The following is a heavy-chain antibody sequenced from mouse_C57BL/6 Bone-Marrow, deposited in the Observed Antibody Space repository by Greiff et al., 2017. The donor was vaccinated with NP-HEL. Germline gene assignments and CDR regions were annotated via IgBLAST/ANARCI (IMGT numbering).Heavy chain of an antibody. CDR2: ISSGGSYT. D-gene: IGHD2-4*01. Sequence: EVKVVESGGDLVKPGGSLKLSCAASGFTFSSYGMSWVRQTPDQRLEWVATISSGGSYTYYPDSVKGRFTISRDNAKNTLYLQMSSLKSEDTAMYYCASPYDYDVAWFAYWGQGTLVTVSA. V-gene: IGHV5-6*01. J-gene: IGHJ3*01. CDR1: GFTFSSYG. CDR3: ASPYDYDVAWFAY.